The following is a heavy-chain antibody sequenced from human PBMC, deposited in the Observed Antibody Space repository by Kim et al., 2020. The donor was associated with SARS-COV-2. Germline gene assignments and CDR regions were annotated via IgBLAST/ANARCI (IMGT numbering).Heavy chain of an antibody. CDR2: IADEGSGT. D-gene: IGHD3-10*01. J-gene: IGHJ5*02. Sequence: GGSLRLSCVASGFTFSNSCMHWVRQTAGKGLEWLSRIADEGSGTCYTDSVKGRFTVSRDNARNTVYLQMNSLRDEDTAVYYCGRDPYSWSQETKVTV. CDR1: GFTFSNSC. V-gene: IGHV3-74*01. CDR3: GRDPYS.